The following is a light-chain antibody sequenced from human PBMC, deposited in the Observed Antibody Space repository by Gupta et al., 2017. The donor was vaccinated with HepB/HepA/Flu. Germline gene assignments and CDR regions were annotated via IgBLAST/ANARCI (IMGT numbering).Light chain of an antibody. CDR1: QCFNSK. CDR3: QQYYTYSLT. V-gene: IGKV1-5*03. J-gene: IGKJ1*01. CDR2: HAS. Sequence: DIQMTQSLSTLSASVGDRVTITCRASQCFNSKLAWYQQKPGKAPKLLIYHASNLESGVPSRFSGSGSGTEFTLTISSLQTDDFATYYCQQYYTYSLTFGQGTKVEIK.